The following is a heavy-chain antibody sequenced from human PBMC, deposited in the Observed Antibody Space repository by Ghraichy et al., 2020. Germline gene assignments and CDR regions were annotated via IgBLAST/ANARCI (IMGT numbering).Heavy chain of an antibody. V-gene: IGHV3-33*08. CDR2: IWYDGTKE. J-gene: IGHJ4*02. CDR1: GFSFSSHG. CDR3: ARGGRAVPVGGFYFDY. D-gene: IGHD6-19*01. Sequence: GESLNISCAASGFSFSSHGMHWVRQAPGKGLEWVALIWYDGTKEYHADSVKGRFTASRDNSKNTLYLQMNSLRAEDTAIYYCARGGRAVPVGGFYFDYWGQGTLVTVSS.